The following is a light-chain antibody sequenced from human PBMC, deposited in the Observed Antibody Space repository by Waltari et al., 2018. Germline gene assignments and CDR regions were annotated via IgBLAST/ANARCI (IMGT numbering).Light chain of an antibody. Sequence: QSALTQPPSVSGSPGQSVTISCTGTSSDVGSYNRVSWYQQPPGTAPKLMIYEVSNRPSGVPGRFSGSKSGNAASLTISGLQAEDEADYYCSSYTSSSTWVVFGGGTKLTVL. J-gene: IGLJ2*01. CDR3: SSYTSSSTWVV. CDR2: EVS. V-gene: IGLV2-18*02. CDR1: SSDVGSYNR.